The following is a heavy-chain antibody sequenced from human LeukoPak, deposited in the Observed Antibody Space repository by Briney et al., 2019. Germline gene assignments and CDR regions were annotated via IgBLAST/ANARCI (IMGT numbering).Heavy chain of an antibody. CDR2: IIPIFGTA. D-gene: IGHD3-10*01. CDR1: GGTISSYA. Sequence: GSSVKVSCKASGGTISSYAISWVRQVPGQGLEWMGGIIPIFGTANYAQKFQGRVTITADKSTSTAYMEVSSLRSEDTAVYYCAREDGGYYYYYGMDVWGKGTTVTVSS. V-gene: IGHV1-69*06. CDR3: AREDGGYYYYYGMDV. J-gene: IGHJ6*04.